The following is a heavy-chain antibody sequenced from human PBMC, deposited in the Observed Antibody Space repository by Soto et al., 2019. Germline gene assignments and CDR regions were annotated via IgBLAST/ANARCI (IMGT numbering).Heavy chain of an antibody. CDR2: IIPIFGTA. D-gene: IGHD3-22*01. CDR1: GGTFSSYA. V-gene: IGHV1-69*13. CDR3: ARDQNYYDSSGYPQRKNWFDP. J-gene: IGHJ5*02. Sequence: SVKVSCKASGGTFSSYAISWVRQAPGQGLEWMGGIIPIFGTANYAQKFQGRVTITADESTSTAYMELSSLRSEDTAVYYCARDQNYYDSSGYPQRKNWFDPWGQGTLVTVSS.